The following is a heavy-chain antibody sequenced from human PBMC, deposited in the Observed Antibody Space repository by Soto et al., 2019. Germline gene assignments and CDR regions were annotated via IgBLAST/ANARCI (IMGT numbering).Heavy chain of an antibody. CDR3: ARVPRSRSVYYFDY. V-gene: IGHV4-59*08. Sequence: SETLSLTCTVSGGSISSYYWSWVRQPPGKGLEWIGYIYYSGSTNYNPSLKSRVTISLDTSKNQFSLKLSSVTAADTAVYYCARVPRSRSVYYFDYWGQGTLVTVSS. CDR1: GGSISSYY. D-gene: IGHD1-26*01. J-gene: IGHJ4*02. CDR2: IYYSGST.